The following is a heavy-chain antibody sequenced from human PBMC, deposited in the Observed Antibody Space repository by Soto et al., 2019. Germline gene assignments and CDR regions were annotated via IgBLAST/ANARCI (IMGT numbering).Heavy chain of an antibody. CDR2: ISGGGSAT. D-gene: IGHD6-6*01. J-gene: IGHJ6*02. CDR1: GFTFSNYA. CDR3: AKVDSSSPTGMDV. Sequence: PGGSLRLSCAASGFTFSNYAMSWVRQAPGKGLEWVSAISGGGSATYYADSVKGRFTISRDNSKYTLYLQMNTLRAEDTAVYYCAKVDSSSPTGMDVWGQGTTVTVSS. V-gene: IGHV3-23*01.